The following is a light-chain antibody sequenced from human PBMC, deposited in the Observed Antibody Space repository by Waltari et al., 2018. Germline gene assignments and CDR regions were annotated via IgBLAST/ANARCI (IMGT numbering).Light chain of an antibody. Sequence: DVVLAQSTLSLPVPLGQPASISGRVSQSLVNTDGNIYLNWFHQRPGQSPRRLIYKVSNRDSGVPDRFSGSGSGTDFTLKISRLEADDVGVYFCMQGTHWPPTFGQGTKVEIK. V-gene: IGKV2-30*01. CDR2: KVS. J-gene: IGKJ1*01. CDR1: QSLVNTDGNIY. CDR3: MQGTHWPPT.